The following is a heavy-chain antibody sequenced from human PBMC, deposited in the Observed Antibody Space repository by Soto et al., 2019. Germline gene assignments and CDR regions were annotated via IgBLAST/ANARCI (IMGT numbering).Heavy chain of an antibody. CDR2: INHSGST. CDR3: ARVDGCLDY. CDR1: GGSFSGYY. V-gene: IGHV4-34*01. J-gene: IGHJ4*02. D-gene: IGHD6-19*01. Sequence: QVQLQQWGAGLLKPSETLSLTCAVYGGSFSGYYWSWIRQHPGKGLEWIGEINHSGSTNYNPSLKRRVTISVDTSKNQFSLKLSSVTAADTAVYYCARVDGCLDYWGQGTLVTVSS.